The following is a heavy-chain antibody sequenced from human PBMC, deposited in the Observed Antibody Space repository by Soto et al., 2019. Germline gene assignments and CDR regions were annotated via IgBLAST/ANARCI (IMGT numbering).Heavy chain of an antibody. CDR3: AYIRGKRGSPIDY. Sequence: PWETLSLTCIVSGDSTSNYYWSWIRQSPGKGLEWIGYISYSGNTNYNPSLKSRVTISVDTSKDQLSLKVTSVTAADTAMYYCAYIRGKRGSPIDYWGQGTQVTVSS. J-gene: IGHJ4*02. CDR2: ISYSGNT. CDR1: GDSTSNYY. D-gene: IGHD2-15*01. V-gene: IGHV4-59*01.